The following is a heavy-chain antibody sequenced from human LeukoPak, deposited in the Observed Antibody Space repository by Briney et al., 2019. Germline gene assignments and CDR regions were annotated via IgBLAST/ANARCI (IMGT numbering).Heavy chain of an antibody. J-gene: IGHJ4*02. CDR1: GGSISSSSYY. Sequence: RSSETLSLTCTVSGGSISSSSYYWSWIRQPPGKGLEWIGYIYYSGSTNYNPSLKSRVTISVDTSKNQFSLKLSSVTAADTAVYYRARGRRFHLFWTWGQGTLVTVSS. V-gene: IGHV4-61*05. CDR3: ARGRRFHLFWT. D-gene: IGHD3/OR15-3a*01. CDR2: IYYSGST.